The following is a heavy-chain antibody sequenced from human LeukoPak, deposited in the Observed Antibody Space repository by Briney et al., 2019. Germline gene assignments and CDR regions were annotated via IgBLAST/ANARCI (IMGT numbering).Heavy chain of an antibody. CDR1: GFSFSSYE. CDR3: AGSPPKVGNTGFHLDY. Sequence: PGGSLRLSCAASGFSFSSYEINWVRQPPGKGLEWISYISESGSATSYPDSVKGRFTVSRDNAKNSLYLQLNSLRVEDTAVYYCAGSPPKVGNTGFHLDYWGQGTLVTVSS. CDR2: ISESGSAT. J-gene: IGHJ4*02. V-gene: IGHV3-48*03. D-gene: IGHD4-23*01.